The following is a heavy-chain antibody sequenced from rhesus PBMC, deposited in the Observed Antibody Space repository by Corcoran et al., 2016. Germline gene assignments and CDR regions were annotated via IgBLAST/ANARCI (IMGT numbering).Heavy chain of an antibody. CDR1: GVSFSIYW. D-gene: IGHD6-13*01. CDR2: ISGNSESA. CDR3: LRGPYTSPFDY. J-gene: IGHJ4*01. V-gene: IGHV4-80*01. Sequence: QVQLQESGPGLVKPSETLSLTCAVSGVSFSIYWWTWIRPPPGKGLEWIGDISGNSESANYNPSLKSRVTISKDASKNQFSLRLTSVTAADTAVYYCLRGPYTSPFDYWGQGVLVTVSS.